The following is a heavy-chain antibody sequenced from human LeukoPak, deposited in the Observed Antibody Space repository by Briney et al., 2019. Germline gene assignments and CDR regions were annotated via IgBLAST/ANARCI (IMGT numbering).Heavy chain of an antibody. CDR1: GGTFSSYA. CDR3: ARDRWTRPQYYYYYMDV. Sequence: VASVKVSCKASGGTFSSYAISWVRQAPGQGLEWMGGIIPIFGTANYAQKFQGRVTITTDESTSTAYMELSSLRSEDTAVYYCARDRWTRPQYYYYYMDVWGKGTTVTVSS. CDR2: IIPIFGTA. V-gene: IGHV1-69*05. J-gene: IGHJ6*03. D-gene: IGHD4-23*01.